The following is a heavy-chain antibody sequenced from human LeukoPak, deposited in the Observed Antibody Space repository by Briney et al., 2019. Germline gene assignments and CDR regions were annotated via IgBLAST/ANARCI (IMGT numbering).Heavy chain of an antibody. D-gene: IGHD5-24*01. CDR1: GGSISSSSYY. J-gene: IGHJ4*02. CDR3: GRAPRDGYNTYYFDY. Sequence: PSETLSLTCTVSGGSISSSSYYWGWIRHPPGKGLEWIRSIYYSGCTYYNPSLQSRVTISVGTTKNPLSLKLSSVTAPATAVSSCGRAPRDGYNTYYFDYWGEGTLVTVSS. V-gene: IGHV4-39*07. CDR2: IYYSGCT.